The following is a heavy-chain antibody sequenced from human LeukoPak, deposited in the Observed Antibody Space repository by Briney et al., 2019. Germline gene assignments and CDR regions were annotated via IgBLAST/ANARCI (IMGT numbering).Heavy chain of an antibody. D-gene: IGHD3-10*01. CDR3: ASSMVRGVYFDY. J-gene: IGHJ4*02. CDR1: GGTFSSYA. Sequence: SVKVSCKASGGTFSSYAISWVRQAPGQGLEWMGGIIPIFGTANYAQKFQGRVTMTRDTSISTAYMELSRLRSDDTAVYYCASSMVRGVYFDYWGQGTLVTVSS. CDR2: IIPIFGTA. V-gene: IGHV1-69*05.